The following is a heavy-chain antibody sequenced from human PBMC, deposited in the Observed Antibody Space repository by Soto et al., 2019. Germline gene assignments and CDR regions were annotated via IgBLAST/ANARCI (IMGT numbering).Heavy chain of an antibody. CDR3: TVYGSGRDY. V-gene: IGHV3-73*01. CDR1: GFLFSGST. CDR2: IRSKTNNYAT. Sequence: VQLVESGGALVQPGGSLKVSCAASGFLFSGSTIYWVRQASGKGLEWVGRIRSKTNNYATAYAESVKGRFNISRDDSKNMAYLQMNSLKSDDTAMYYCTVYGSGRDYWGQGTQVTVSS. J-gene: IGHJ4*02. D-gene: IGHD3-10*01.